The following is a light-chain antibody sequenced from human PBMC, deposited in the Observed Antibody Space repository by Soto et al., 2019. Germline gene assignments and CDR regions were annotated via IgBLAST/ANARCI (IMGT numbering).Light chain of an antibody. V-gene: IGLV4-69*01. J-gene: IGLJ3*02. CDR2: LDSAGRH. Sequence: QPVLTQSPSASASLGASVKLTCTLSSGHSTYAIAWHQQQPEKGPRFLMNLDSAGRHSKGDEIPDRFSGSSSGAERYLTISSLQSEDKADYYCQTWGTGFRVFGGGTKLTVL. CDR3: QTWGTGFRV. CDR1: SGHSTYA.